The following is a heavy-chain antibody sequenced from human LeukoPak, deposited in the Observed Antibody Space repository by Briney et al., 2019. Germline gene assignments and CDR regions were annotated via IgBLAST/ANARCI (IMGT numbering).Heavy chain of an antibody. D-gene: IGHD4-17*01. J-gene: IGHJ3*02. V-gene: IGHV3-23*01. CDR2: ISASGATT. CDR3: AKLLEGMTTVTGDAFDI. Sequence: GGSLRLSCAASGFIFSGSGMHWVRQAPGRGLESVSVISASGATTYYADSVKGRFTISRDNSKNTLYLQMNSLRAEDTAVYYCAKLLEGMTTVTGDAFDIWGQGTMVTVSS. CDR1: GFIFSGSG.